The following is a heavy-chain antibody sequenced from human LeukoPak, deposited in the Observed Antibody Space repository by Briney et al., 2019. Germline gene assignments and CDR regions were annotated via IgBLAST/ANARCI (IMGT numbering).Heavy chain of an antibody. CDR2: TYYRSQWYY. V-gene: IGHV6-1*01. Sequence: SQTLSLTCAISGDSVSSNLAAWNWTRQSPSRGLEWLGRTYYRSQWYYDYTESVRSRMTIIVDTSKNQFSLRLNSVTPVDTAIYYCTRDHAGLGYWGKGTLVTVSS. CDR1: GDSVSSNLAA. J-gene: IGHJ4*02. CDR3: TRDHAGLGY.